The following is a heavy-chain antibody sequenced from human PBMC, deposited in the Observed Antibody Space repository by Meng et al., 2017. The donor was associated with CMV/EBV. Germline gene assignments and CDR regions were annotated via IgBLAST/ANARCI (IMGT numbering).Heavy chain of an antibody. CDR2: ISSSSSYI. CDR3: ARDAPGSGSYYIPALSRNYGMDV. Sequence: GGSLRLSCAASGFTFSSYSMNWVRQAPGKGLGWVSSISSSSSYIYYADSVKGRFTISRDNAKNSLYLQMNSLRAEDTAVYYCARDAPGSGSYYIPALSRNYGMDVWGQGTTVTVSS. CDR1: GFTFSSYS. J-gene: IGHJ6*02. D-gene: IGHD3-10*01. V-gene: IGHV3-21*01.